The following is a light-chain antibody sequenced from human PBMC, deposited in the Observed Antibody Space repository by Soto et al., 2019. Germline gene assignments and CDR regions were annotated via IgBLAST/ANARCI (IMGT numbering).Light chain of an antibody. CDR3: MQTTHVPHT. Sequence: VMTQNPLSSPVALGQPASISCKSSQSLVYTDGNTYLSWFHQRPGQPPRLLMYKISDRFSGVPDRFSGSGAGTDFTLKINRVEAEDVGVYYCMQTTHVPHTFGGGTKVEIK. V-gene: IGKV2-24*01. J-gene: IGKJ4*01. CDR2: KIS. CDR1: QSLVYTDGNTY.